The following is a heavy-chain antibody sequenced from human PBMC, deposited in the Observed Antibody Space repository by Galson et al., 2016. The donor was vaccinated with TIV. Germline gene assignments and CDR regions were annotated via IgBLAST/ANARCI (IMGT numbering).Heavy chain of an antibody. V-gene: IGHV1-8*02. D-gene: IGHD2/OR15-2a*01. Sequence: SVKVSCKASGYSLVSYDIHWVRQAAGQGLEWLGWMSPNSGNTGYAQKFQGRVTMTRNTSISTAYMEPSGLRSADTAVYYCARSHVFLGWFDPWGPGTLVTVSS. CDR1: GYSLVSYD. CDR3: ARSHVFLGWFDP. CDR2: MSPNSGNT. J-gene: IGHJ5*02.